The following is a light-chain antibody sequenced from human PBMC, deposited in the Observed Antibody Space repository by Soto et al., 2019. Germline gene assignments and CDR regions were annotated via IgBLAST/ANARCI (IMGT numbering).Light chain of an antibody. CDR3: QQGLSFPIT. J-gene: IGKJ5*01. CDR1: QDVSTW. CDR2: AAS. V-gene: IGKV1-12*01. Sequence: DIQMTQSPSSVSASVGDTVTITCRASQDVSTWLAWYQQRPGKAPNLLIYAASSLQIGVPSRFSGSGSGTCFTLTIAGLQPEDFATYYCQQGLSFPITFGQGTRLDIK.